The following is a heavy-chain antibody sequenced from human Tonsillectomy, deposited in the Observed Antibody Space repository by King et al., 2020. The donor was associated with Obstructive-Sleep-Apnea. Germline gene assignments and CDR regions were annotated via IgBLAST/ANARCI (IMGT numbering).Heavy chain of an antibody. CDR3: AREGLGSGRGGAFDV. Sequence: VQLQESVPGLMKPSETLSLICTVSGGSSGGYYWSWIRQPPGGGLEGIGYIDHSGSTTYNPSLKSRVTISIDTSKNQFSLRLSSLPAADTAVYYCAREGLGSGRGGAFDVWGQGTMVTVSS. CDR1: GGSSGGYY. D-gene: IGHD3-10*01. CDR2: IDHSGST. V-gene: IGHV4-59*01. J-gene: IGHJ3*01.